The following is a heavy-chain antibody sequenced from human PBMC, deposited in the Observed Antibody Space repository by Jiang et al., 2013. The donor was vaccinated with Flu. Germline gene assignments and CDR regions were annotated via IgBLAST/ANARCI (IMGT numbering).Heavy chain of an antibody. Sequence: EWMGWISAYNGHTNYAQKVQGRVTMTTDTSTSSAYMELRSLRSDDTAVYYCARDLTQSDGSGYYFYYYGMDVWGQGTTVTVSS. V-gene: IGHV1-18*01. CDR2: ISAYNGHT. J-gene: IGHJ6*02. CDR3: ARDLTQSDGSGYYFYYYGMDV. D-gene: IGHD3-22*01.